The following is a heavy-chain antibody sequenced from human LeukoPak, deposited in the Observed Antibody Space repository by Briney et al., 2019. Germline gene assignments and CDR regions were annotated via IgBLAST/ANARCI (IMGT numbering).Heavy chain of an antibody. CDR3: ARGGYYYGSGSAIDY. Sequence: NPSETLSLTCAVSGDSINNYYWTWIRQPAGKGLEWIGRIYSSGSTNYTPSLKSRVTMSIDTSKKEFSLKLTSVTAADTAVYYCARGGYYYGSGSAIDYWGQGTLVTVSS. J-gene: IGHJ4*02. CDR2: IYSSGST. CDR1: GDSINNYY. V-gene: IGHV4-4*07. D-gene: IGHD3-10*01.